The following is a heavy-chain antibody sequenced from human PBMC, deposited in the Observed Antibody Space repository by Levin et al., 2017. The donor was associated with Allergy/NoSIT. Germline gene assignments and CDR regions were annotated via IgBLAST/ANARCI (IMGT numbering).Heavy chain of an antibody. CDR2: ISPTGSTI. CDR1: GFTFSDYY. CDR3: ARPYSDFEPHFDY. D-gene: IGHD5-12*01. Sequence: GGSLRLSCAASGFTFSDYYMNWIRQAPGKGLEWLSYISPTGSTIYADSVKGRFTISRDNAKNSLYLHMNSLRAEDTAVYYCARPYSDFEPHFDYGGQGTLVTVSS. V-gene: IGHV3-11*01. J-gene: IGHJ4*02.